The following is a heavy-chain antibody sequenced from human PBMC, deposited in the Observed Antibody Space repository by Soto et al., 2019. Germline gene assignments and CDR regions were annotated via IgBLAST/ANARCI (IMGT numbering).Heavy chain of an antibody. Sequence: SQTLSLTCAISGDSVSSNSAAWNWIRQSPSRGLEWLGRTYYRSKWYNDYAVSVKSRITINPDTSKNQFSLQLNSVTPEDTAVYYCARDPGVYGDYGYYCCMDVWGPGTMLTVSS. CDR3: ARDPGVYGDYGYYCCMDV. CDR1: GDSVSSNSAA. D-gene: IGHD4-17*01. J-gene: IGHJ6*02. CDR2: TYYRSKWYN. V-gene: IGHV6-1*01.